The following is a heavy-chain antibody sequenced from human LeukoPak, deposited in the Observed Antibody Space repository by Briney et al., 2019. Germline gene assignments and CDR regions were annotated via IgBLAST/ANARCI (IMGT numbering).Heavy chain of an antibody. CDR1: GFPFTTYG. CDR2: ISNTGTGT. J-gene: IGHJ4*02. V-gene: IGHV3-23*01. CDR3: VKDVVSGGD. D-gene: IGHD2-15*01. Sequence: GGSLRLSCAASGFPFTTYGMNWVRQAPGKGLEWVSSISNTGTGTYYADSVKGRFTISRDNSKNMLYLQMSSLRAEDTAVYYCVKDVVSGGDWGQGTLVTVSS.